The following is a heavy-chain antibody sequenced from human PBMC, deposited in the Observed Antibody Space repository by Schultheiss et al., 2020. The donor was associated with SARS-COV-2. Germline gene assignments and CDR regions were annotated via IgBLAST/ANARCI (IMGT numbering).Heavy chain of an antibody. V-gene: IGHV3-23*01. Sequence: GGSLRLSCVASGLTFSNYAMSWARQAPGKGLEWVSVISASGGSTEYADSVKGRFTISRDNAKNSLYLQMNSLRAEDTAVYYCARVLLWQSSAYRPNDYWGQGTLVTVSS. CDR3: ARVLLWQSSAYRPNDY. D-gene: IGHD3-22*01. J-gene: IGHJ4*02. CDR2: ISASGGST. CDR1: GLTFSNYA.